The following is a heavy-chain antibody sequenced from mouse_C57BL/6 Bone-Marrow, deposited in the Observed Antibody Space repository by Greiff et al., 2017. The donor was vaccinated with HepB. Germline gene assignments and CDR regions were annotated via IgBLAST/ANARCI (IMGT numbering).Heavy chain of an antibody. D-gene: IGHD1-1*01. CDR1: GFTFSSYG. J-gene: IGHJ1*03. CDR3: ARHDYGGYFDV. CDR2: ISSGGSYT. V-gene: IGHV5-6*01. Sequence: EVKLVESGGDLVKSGGSLKLSCAASGFTFSSYGMSWVRQTPDKRLEWVATISSGGSYTYYPDSVKGRFTISRDNAKNTLYLQMSSLKSEDTAMYYCARHDYGGYFDVWGTGTTVTVSS.